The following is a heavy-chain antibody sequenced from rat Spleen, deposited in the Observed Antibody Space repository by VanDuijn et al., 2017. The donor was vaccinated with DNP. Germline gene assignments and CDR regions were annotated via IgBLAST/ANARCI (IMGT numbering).Heavy chain of an antibody. CDR3: ARMFYGYSDY. Sequence: EVQLVEPGGGLVQPGRSLKLSCAASGFTFSNYDMAWVRQAPTKGLEWVASINPSGGSSYYPASVKDRFIVSRDNAKSTLYMQMDSLRSEDTDTYYCARMFYGYSDYWGQGVMVTVSS. V-gene: IGHV5-25*01. CDR1: GFTFSNYD. J-gene: IGHJ2*01. CDR2: INPSGGSS. D-gene: IGHD1-9*01.